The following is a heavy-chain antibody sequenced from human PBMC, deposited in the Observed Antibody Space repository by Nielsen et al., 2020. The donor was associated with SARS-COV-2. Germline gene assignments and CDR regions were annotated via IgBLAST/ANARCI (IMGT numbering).Heavy chain of an antibody. Sequence: GESLKISCASSGFTFDSYSMNWVRQAPRKGVEWVSSISSSSDIYYADSVKGRFTISRDNAKNSLYLQMNSLRAEDTAVYYCARELSPVEYSSSWYYYYGMDLWGQGTTVTVSS. D-gene: IGHD6-13*01. CDR1: GFTFDSYS. CDR2: ISSSSDI. J-gene: IGHJ6*02. V-gene: IGHV3-21*01. CDR3: ARELSPVEYSSSWYYYYGMDL.